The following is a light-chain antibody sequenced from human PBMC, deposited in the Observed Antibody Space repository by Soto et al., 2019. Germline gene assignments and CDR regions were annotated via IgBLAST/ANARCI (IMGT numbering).Light chain of an antibody. V-gene: IGKV3-15*01. CDR2: GAS. Sequence: EIVMTQSPATLSVSPGERATLSCRASQSISIHLAWYQQQPGQGPRLLIYGASTRDTGTPARFSGSGSGTEFHLTISSLQSEAFAVSYCQRYDSWPSWTFGQGTKMEIK. CDR1: QSISIH. J-gene: IGKJ1*01. CDR3: QRYDSWPSWT.